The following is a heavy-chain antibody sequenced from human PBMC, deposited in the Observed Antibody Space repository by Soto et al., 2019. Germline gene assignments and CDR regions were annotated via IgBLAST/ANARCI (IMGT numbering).Heavy chain of an antibody. CDR3: ARDSLLCSGNSCSTHFDF. J-gene: IGHJ4*02. CDR2: THYRSKWYS. D-gene: IGHD2-2*01. CDR1: GDSVSRNSAA. Sequence: SQTLSLTCAISGDSVSRNSAAWNWIRQSPSRGLEWLGRTHYRSKWYSDYAVSVKSRITINPDTSKNHFSLLLNSVTPEDTAVYYCARDSLLCSGNSCSTHFDFWGQGTLVTVSS. V-gene: IGHV6-1*01.